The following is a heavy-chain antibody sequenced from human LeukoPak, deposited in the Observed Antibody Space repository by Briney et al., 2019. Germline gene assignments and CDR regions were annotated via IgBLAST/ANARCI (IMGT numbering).Heavy chain of an antibody. D-gene: IGHD3-22*01. CDR3: ARGSGYYFYFDY. CDR2: INPNSGGK. CDR1: GYTFTGYY. V-gene: IGHV1-2*02. Sequence: ASVQVSCKASGYTFTGYYMHWVRPPPGQGLEWMGWINPNSGGKNYAQKFQGRVTMTRDTSISTAYMELSRLRSDDTAVYYCARGSGYYFYFDYWGQGTLVTVSS. J-gene: IGHJ4*02.